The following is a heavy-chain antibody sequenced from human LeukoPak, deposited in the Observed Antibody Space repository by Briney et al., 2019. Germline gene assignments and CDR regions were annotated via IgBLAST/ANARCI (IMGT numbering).Heavy chain of an antibody. CDR1: GGSVSDYY. CDR2: IYYSGST. CDR3: ARQPAMVRGVIIIWLYYFDY. V-gene: IGHV4-39*01. D-gene: IGHD3-10*01. J-gene: IGHJ4*02. Sequence: PSETLSLTCTISGGSVSDYYWSWIRQPPGKGLEWIGSIYYSGSTYYNPSLKSRVTISVDTSKNQFSLKLSSVTAADTAVYYCARQPAMVRGVIIIWLYYFDYWGQGTLVTVSS.